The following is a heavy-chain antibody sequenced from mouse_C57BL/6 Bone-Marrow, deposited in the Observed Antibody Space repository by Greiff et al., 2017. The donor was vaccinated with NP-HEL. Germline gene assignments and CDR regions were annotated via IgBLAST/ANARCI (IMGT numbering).Heavy chain of an antibody. J-gene: IGHJ3*01. CDR2: IYPSDSET. D-gene: IGHD2-3*01. V-gene: IGHV1-61*01. Sequence: QVQLQQPGAELVRPGSSVKLSCKASGYTFTSYWMDWVKQRPGQGLEWIGNIYPSDSETHYNQKFKDKATLTVDKSASTAYMQLSSLTSEDSAVYYCASGAIYDGYYDGFAYWGQGTLVTVSA. CDR1: GYTFTSYW. CDR3: ASGAIYDGYYDGFAY.